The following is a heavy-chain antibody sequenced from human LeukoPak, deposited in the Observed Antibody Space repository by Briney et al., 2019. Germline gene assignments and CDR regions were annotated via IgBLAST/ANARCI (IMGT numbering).Heavy chain of an antibody. CDR1: GSTFSDYY. V-gene: IGHV3-11*06. D-gene: IGHD6-13*01. Sequence: GGSLRLSCVASGSTFSDYYMSWIRQAPGKGLEWVSYISSSSDYTNYADSVRGRFTISRDNAKNSLYLQMNSLRAEDTAVYYCARPPYSSSWDPGWFDPWGQGTLVTVSS. CDR3: ARPPYSSSWDPGWFDP. CDR2: ISSSSDYT. J-gene: IGHJ5*02.